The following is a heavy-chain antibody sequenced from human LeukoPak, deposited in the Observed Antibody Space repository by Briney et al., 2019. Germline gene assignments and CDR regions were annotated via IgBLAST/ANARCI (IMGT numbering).Heavy chain of an antibody. D-gene: IGHD3-16*01. CDR2: ISDDGDNE. V-gene: IGHV3-30-3*01. CDR3: ARVRGGRSWYYYGMDV. CDR1: GFSFSNFA. Sequence: GGSLRLSCAASGFSFSNFAMHWVRQAPGKGLEWVAVISDDGDNEYYADSVKGQFTISRDNSKDRLYLQMNSLRPEDTAMYYCARVRGGRSWYYYGMDVWGRGTTVTVSS. J-gene: IGHJ6*02.